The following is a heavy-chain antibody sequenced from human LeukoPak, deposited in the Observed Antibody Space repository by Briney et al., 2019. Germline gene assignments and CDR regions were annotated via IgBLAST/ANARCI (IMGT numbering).Heavy chain of an antibody. J-gene: IGHJ4*02. D-gene: IGHD3-22*01. CDR3: ARDHYYDSSGDSSGFDY. CDR1: GDTVSSNSAA. CDR2: TYYRSKWYN. Sequence: SQTLSLTCAISGDTVSSNSAAWHWIRQSPSTGLEWLGRTYYRSKWYNDYALSVKSRITINPDTSKNQFSLQLKSVTPEDTAVYCCARDHYYDSSGDSSGFDYWGQGTLVTVSS. V-gene: IGHV6-1*01.